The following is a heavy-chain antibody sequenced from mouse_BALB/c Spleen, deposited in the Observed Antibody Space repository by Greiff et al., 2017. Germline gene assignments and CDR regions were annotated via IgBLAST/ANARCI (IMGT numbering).Heavy chain of an antibody. D-gene: IGHD1-1*01. V-gene: IGHV3-2*02. CDR1: GYSITSDYA. CDR2: ISYSGST. CDR3: ARKTTVVAWYFDV. J-gene: IGHJ1*01. Sequence: VQLKESGPGLVKPSQSLSLTCTVTGYSITSDYAWNWIRQFPGNKLEWMGYISYSGSTSYNPSLKSRISITRDTSKNQFFLQLNSVTTEDTATYYCARKTTVVAWYFDVWGAGTTVTVSS.